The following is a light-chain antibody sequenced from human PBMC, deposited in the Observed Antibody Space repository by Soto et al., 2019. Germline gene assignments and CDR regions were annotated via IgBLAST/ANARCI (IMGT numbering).Light chain of an antibody. J-gene: IGKJ1*01. CDR3: QQYNSFST. CDR2: DVS. Sequence: DIQMTQSPSTLSASVGDRVTITCRVSQSISTFLAWYQQKPGKAPKFLIYDVSSLESGVPSRFSGSGSGTEFTLIISSLQPDDFATYYCQQYNSFSTFGQGTKVDIK. CDR1: QSISTF. V-gene: IGKV1-5*01.